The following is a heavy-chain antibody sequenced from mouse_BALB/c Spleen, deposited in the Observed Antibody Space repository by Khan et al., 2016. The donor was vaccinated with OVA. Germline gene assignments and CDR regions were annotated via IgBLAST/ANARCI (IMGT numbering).Heavy chain of an antibody. Sequence: VQLKESGAELVRPGALVKLSCKASGFNIEDYYTHWVNQRSAQGQEWSGWIEPKNDKTVHDPWFRGRASITADTSSNTDYLQLSSLTSEDTAVYYCVIGDYPHFAMDYWGQGTSVTVSS. CDR1: GFNIEDYY. CDR3: VIGDYPHFAMDY. CDR2: IEPKNDKT. J-gene: IGHJ4*01. V-gene: IGHV14-1*02. D-gene: IGHD2-13*01.